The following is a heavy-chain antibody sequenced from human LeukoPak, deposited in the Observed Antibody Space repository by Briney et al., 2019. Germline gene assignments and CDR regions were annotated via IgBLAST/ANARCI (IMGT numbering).Heavy chain of an antibody. Sequence: SQTLSLTCTVSGGSVTIGGHYWRWLRQHPGTGLEWAGFIFHTGSTHYNPSLKSRISISLDTSKNQFHLLLTSVTAADTAVYYCARAGYSGFDFNFDYWGQGTLVTVSS. D-gene: IGHD5-12*01. CDR2: IFHTGST. V-gene: IGHV4-31*03. J-gene: IGHJ4*02. CDR3: ARAGYSGFDFNFDY. CDR1: GGSVTIGGHY.